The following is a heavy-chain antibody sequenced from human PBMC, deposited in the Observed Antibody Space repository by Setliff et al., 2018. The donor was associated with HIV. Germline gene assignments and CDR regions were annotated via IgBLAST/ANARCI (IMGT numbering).Heavy chain of an antibody. D-gene: IGHD3-22*01. CDR3: ARDRASSGYYARSDH. J-gene: IGHJ4*02. CDR1: GFTFSNYN. Sequence: SLRLSCAASGFTFSNYNMNWVRQAPGKGLEWVSSISYDSRFIYHADSMKGRFTISRDNAKKLVYLQMNSLRAEDTAIYYCARDRASSGYYARSDHWGQGTLVTVSS. V-gene: IGHV3-21*01. CDR2: ISYDSRFI.